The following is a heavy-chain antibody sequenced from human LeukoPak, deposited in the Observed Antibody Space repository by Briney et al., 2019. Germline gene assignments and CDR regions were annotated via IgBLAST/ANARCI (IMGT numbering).Heavy chain of an antibody. D-gene: IGHD5-18*01. CDR2: ISGSGSTI. V-gene: IGHV3-11*04. CDR3: AKDSYSKGDY. J-gene: IGHJ4*02. CDR1: GFTFSDYY. Sequence: GGSLRLSCAASGFTFSDYYMTWVRQAPGRGLEWLSYISGSGSTIFYADSVKGRFTISRDNAKNSLYLQLNSLRAEDTGVYYCAKDSYSKGDYWGQGVLVTVSS.